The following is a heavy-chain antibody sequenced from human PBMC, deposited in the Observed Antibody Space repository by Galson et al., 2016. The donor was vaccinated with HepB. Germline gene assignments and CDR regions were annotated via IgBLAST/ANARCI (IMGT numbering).Heavy chain of an antibody. Sequence: TLSLTCTVSGGSSSSGRYYWTWIRQHPGQGLEWIGYIHYSAGTYYNSSLQSRVTISVDTSKNQFSLKLSSVTAADTAVYYCARLSRGVIMTANRTFDYWDQGTLLTVSS. D-gene: IGHD3-10*01. J-gene: IGHJ4*02. CDR2: IHYSAGT. CDR1: GGSSSSGRYY. V-gene: IGHV4-31*03. CDR3: ARLSRGVIMTANRTFDY.